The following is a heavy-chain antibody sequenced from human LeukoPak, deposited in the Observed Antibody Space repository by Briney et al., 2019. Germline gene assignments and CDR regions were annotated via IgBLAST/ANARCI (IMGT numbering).Heavy chain of an antibody. CDR1: GFTFSSYA. V-gene: IGHV3-23*01. CDR3: AKASSKVAGTAIGY. D-gene: IGHD6-19*01. CDR2: ISGSGGST. Sequence: QPGASLRLPCAASGFTFSSYAMSWVRQAPGKGLEWVSAISGSGGSTYYADSVKGRFTISRDNSKNTLYLQMNSLRAEDTAVYYCAKASSKVAGTAIGYWGQGTLSPSPQ. J-gene: IGHJ4*02.